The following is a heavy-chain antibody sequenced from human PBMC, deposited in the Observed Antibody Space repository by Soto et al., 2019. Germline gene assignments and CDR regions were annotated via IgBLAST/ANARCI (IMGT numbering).Heavy chain of an antibody. V-gene: IGHV4-39*01. D-gene: IGHD3-10*01. Sequence: PSETLSLTCTVSGGSISSSSYYWGWIRQPPGKGLEWIGSIYYSGSTYYNPSLKSRVTISVDTSKNQFSLKLSSVTAADTAVYYCARRDAGYYGSGRDAFDIWGQGTMVTVSS. CDR2: IYYSGST. CDR3: ARRDAGYYGSGRDAFDI. CDR1: GGSISSSSYY. J-gene: IGHJ3*02.